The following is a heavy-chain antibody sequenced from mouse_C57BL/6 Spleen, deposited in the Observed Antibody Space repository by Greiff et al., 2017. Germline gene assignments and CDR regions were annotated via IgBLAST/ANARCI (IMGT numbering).Heavy chain of an antibody. D-gene: IGHD3-3*01. CDR1: GYTFTDYY. Sequence: EVQLQQSGPELVKPGASVKISCKASGYTFTDYYMNWVKQSHGQSLEWIGDINPNNGGTSYNQKFKGKATLTVDKSSSTAYMELRSLTSEDSAVYYCARSGSPYYFGYWGQGTTLTVAS. CDR2: INPNNGGT. V-gene: IGHV1-26*01. CDR3: ARSGSPYYFGY. J-gene: IGHJ2*01.